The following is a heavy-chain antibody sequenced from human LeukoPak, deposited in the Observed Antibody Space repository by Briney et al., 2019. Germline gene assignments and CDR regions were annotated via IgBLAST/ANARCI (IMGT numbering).Heavy chain of an antibody. CDR1: GFTFNSYR. V-gene: IGHV3-21*01. D-gene: IGHD6-19*01. Sequence: GSLRLSCAASGFTFNSYRMHWVRDAPGKGVEWGSSISSSSSYIYYADSGKGRFTISRDNAKNSLYLQMNSLRAEDTAVYYCARASHSSGWYLEYYYYGVDVWGQGTTVTVSS. J-gene: IGHJ6*02. CDR2: ISSSSSYI. CDR3: ARASHSSGWYLEYYYYGVDV.